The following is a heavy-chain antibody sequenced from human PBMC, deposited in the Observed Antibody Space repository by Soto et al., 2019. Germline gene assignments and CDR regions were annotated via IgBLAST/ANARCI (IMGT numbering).Heavy chain of an antibody. J-gene: IGHJ4*02. CDR3: ARDNETEYSSSSFDY. V-gene: IGHV1-18*04. CDR2: ISAYDGST. D-gene: IGHD6-6*01. Sequence: GASVKVSCKASGYSFTTYGITWLRQAPGQGLEWMGWISAYDGSTNYAQKLLGRVSMTTESSTNTAYMELRSLRSDDTAVYYCARDNETEYSSSSFDYWGQGTLVTVSS. CDR1: GYSFTTYG.